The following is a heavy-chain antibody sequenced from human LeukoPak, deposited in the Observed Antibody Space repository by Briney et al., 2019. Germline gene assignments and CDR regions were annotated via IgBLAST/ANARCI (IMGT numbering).Heavy chain of an antibody. CDR2: ISAYNGNT. V-gene: IGHV1-18*01. CDR1: GYTFTSYG. Sequence: ASVKVSCKASGYTFTSYGISWVRQAPGQGLEWMGWISAYNGNTNYAQKLQGRVTMTTDTSTSTAYMELRSLRSDDTAVYYWARNMDRVRGAITGGDDYWGQGTLVTVSS. J-gene: IGHJ4*02. D-gene: IGHD3-10*01. CDR3: ARNMDRVRGAITGGDDY.